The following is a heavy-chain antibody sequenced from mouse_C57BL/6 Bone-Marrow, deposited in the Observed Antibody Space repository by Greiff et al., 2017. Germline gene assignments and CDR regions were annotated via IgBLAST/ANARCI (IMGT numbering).Heavy chain of an antibody. D-gene: IGHD1-1*01. Sequence: QVKLQQSGAELARPGASVKLSCKASGYTFPSYGISWVKQRTGQGLEWIGEIYPRSGNTYYNEKFKGKATLTADKSSSTAYMELRRLTSEVSAVYFCARGRGRIYYYGSSYDWFAYWGQGTLVTVAA. V-gene: IGHV1-81*01. CDR1: GYTFPSYG. CDR2: IYPRSGNT. CDR3: ARGRGRIYYYGSSYDWFAY. J-gene: IGHJ3*01.